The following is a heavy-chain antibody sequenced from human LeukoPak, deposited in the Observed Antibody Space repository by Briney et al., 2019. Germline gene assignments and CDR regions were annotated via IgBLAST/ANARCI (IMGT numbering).Heavy chain of an antibody. CDR2: INPSGGST. D-gene: IGHD5-24*01. V-gene: IGHV1-46*01. Sequence: ASVKVSCKASGYTFTSYYMHWERQAPGQGLEWMGIINPSGGSTSYAQKFQGRVTMTRDTSTSTVYMELSSLRSEDTAVYYYAREGRLQRWLQWGYFDYWGQGTLVTVSS. J-gene: IGHJ4*02. CDR1: GYTFTSYY. CDR3: AREGRLQRWLQWGYFDY.